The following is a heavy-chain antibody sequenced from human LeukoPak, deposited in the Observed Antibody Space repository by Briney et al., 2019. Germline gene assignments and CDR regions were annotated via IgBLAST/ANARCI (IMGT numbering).Heavy chain of an antibody. Sequence: GGSLRLSCAASGFTVSSNYMSWVRQAPGKGLEWVSVIYSGGSTYYADSVEGRFTISRDNSKNTLYLQMNSLRAEDTAVYYCARALYYYDSSGYIDYWGQGTLVTVSS. CDR1: GFTVSSNY. V-gene: IGHV3-53*01. CDR3: ARALYYYDSSGYIDY. J-gene: IGHJ4*02. CDR2: IYSGGST. D-gene: IGHD3-22*01.